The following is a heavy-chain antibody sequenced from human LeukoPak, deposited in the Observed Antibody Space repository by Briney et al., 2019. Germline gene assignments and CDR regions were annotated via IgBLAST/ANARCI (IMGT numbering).Heavy chain of an antibody. V-gene: IGHV3-30*02. CDR3: ARYRSGCPFDT. J-gene: IGHJ4*02. CDR2: IRSDGSKK. Sequence: GGSLRLSCAASGFIFSDFGMHWVRQAPGKGLEWVAFIRSDGSKKYYADSVKGRFSISRHDSNRTLYRQMTSLRPDDTAFYFWARYRSGCPFDTWGQRTLVTV. D-gene: IGHD6-19*01. CDR1: GFIFSDFG.